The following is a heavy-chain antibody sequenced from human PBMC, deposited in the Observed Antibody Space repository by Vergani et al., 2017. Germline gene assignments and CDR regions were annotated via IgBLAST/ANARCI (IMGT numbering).Heavy chain of an antibody. Sequence: QVQLVQSGAEVKKPGASVKVSCKASGYTFTGYYMHWVRQAPGQGLEWMGWINPNRGGTNYAQKFQGRVTMTRDTSISTSYMELSRLRSDDTAVYSWARENGYYGSGYLTYLVDGAVFDYWGQGTLVTVSA. J-gene: IGHJ4*02. CDR1: GYTFTGYY. V-gene: IGHV1-2*02. CDR3: ARENGYYGSGYLTYLVDGAVFDY. D-gene: IGHD3-10*01. CDR2: INPNRGGT.